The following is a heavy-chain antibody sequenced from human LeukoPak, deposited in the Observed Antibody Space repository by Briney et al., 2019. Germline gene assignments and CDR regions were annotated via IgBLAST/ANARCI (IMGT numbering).Heavy chain of an antibody. CDR3: ARDSSGYQAFFDY. CDR2: IYYSGST. J-gene: IGHJ4*02. CDR1: GGSISSGGYY. D-gene: IGHD3-22*01. Sequence: SETLSLTCTVSGGSISSGGYYWSWIRQHPGKGLEWIGYIYYSGSTYYNPSLKSRVTISVDTSKNQFSLKLSSATAADTAVYYCARDSSGYQAFFDYWGQGTLVTVSS. V-gene: IGHV4-31*03.